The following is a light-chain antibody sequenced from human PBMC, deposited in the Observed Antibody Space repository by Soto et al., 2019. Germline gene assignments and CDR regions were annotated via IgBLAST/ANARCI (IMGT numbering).Light chain of an antibody. J-gene: IGKJ2*01. CDR2: GAS. Sequence: EIVLTQSPATLSVSPGESATLSCRASQSVSSNLAWYQQKPGQAPRLLIYGASTRATGIPARFSGSGSGTESTLTISSLQSEDFAFYFCQQYNNWPVTFGQGTKLEIK. V-gene: IGKV3-15*01. CDR3: QQYNNWPVT. CDR1: QSVSSN.